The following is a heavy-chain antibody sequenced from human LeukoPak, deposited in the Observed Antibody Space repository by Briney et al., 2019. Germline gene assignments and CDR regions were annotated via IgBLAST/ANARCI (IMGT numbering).Heavy chain of an antibody. J-gene: IGHJ4*02. D-gene: IGHD6-19*01. CDR3: TKDIIAVAETPVFDF. CDR1: GFPFSTYG. CDR2: VRYDGSNT. V-gene: IGHV3-30*02. Sequence: PGGSLRLSCVGSGFPFSTYGMHWVRQAPGKGLVWVAFVRYDGSNTHYADPVKGRFTISRDNSKNTLYLQMNSLRVEDTAAYYCTKDIIAVAETPVFDFWGQGTLVSVSS.